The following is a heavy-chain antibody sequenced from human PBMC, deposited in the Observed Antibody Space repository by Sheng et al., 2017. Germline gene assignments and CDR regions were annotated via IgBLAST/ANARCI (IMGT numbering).Heavy chain of an antibody. J-gene: IGHJ4*02. V-gene: IGHV3-7*01. Sequence: EVQLVEVGGGLVQPGGSLRLSCTASGFTFNSHWMSWLRQAPGKGLEWVANIKNDGSGEYYVDSVKGRFTISRDNAKNSLFLQMNSLRAEDTSVYYCARDDGGAGYNYWGQGTL. CDR3: ARDDGGAGYNY. D-gene: IGHD1-20*01. CDR2: IKNDGSGE. CDR1: GFTFNSHW.